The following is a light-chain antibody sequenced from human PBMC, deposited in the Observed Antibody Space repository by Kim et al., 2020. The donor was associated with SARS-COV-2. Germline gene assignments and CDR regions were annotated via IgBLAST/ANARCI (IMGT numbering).Light chain of an antibody. J-gene: IGLJ1*01. CDR3: QSYDSSLSGFYV. CDR1: SSNIGAGYD. Sequence: QSVLTQPPSVSGVPGQRVTISCTGSSSNIGAGYDVHWYQQVPGTVPKLLIYDNTNRPSGVPDRFSGSNSGTSASLAITGLQAEDEADYYCQSYDSSLSGFYVFGTGTKVTVL. CDR2: DNT. V-gene: IGLV1-40*01.